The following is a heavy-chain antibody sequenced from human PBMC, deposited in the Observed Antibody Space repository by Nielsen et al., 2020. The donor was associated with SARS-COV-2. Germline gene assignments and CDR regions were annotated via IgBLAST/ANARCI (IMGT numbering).Heavy chain of an antibody. CDR1: GDSVSSISAT. CDR3: ARSELAAALEKKPYFDY. D-gene: IGHD6-13*01. Sequence: SQTLSLTCAISGDSVSSISATWNWIRQSPSRGLEWLGRTYSRSRWYTDYAESVKGRITINPDTSKNQFSLQLNSLTLDDTAVYYCARSELAAALEKKPYFDYWGRGTLVTVSS. J-gene: IGHJ4*02. CDR2: TYSRSRWYT. V-gene: IGHV6-1*01.